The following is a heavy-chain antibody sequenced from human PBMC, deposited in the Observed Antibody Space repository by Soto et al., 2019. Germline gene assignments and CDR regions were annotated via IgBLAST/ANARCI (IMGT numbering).Heavy chain of an antibody. CDR2: INPNNGGT. CDR3: ARGSPTTTPFDY. CDR1: GYTFTDYY. J-gene: IGHJ4*02. V-gene: IGHV1-2*04. D-gene: IGHD1-1*01. Sequence: QVQLVQSGADLKKPGASVKVSCKASGYTFTDYYMHWVRQAPGQGLEWMGWINPNNGGTSYAQKFEGWVTMTRDTSISTAYMEVRRLTSDDTAVYYCARGSPTTTPFDYWGQGTFVTVSS.